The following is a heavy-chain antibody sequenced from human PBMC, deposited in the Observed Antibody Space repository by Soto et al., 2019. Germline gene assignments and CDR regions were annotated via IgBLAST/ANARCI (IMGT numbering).Heavy chain of an antibody. CDR3: ARDLGDILTDGLDV. V-gene: IGHV4-30-4*01. CDR1: GGSISSGDYY. CDR2: IYYSGST. Sequence: PSETLSRTCTVSGGSISSGDYYWSWIRQPPGKGLEWIGYIYYSGSTHYNPSLKSRVTISVDTSKNQFSLKLSSVTAADTAVYYCARDLGDILTDGLDVWGQGTTVTVSS. J-gene: IGHJ6*01. D-gene: IGHD3-9*01.